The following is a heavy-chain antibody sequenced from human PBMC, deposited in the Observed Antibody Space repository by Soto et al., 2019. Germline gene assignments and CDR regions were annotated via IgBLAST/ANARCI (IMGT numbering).Heavy chain of an antibody. CDR1: GYTFSDYY. Sequence: ASVKVSCKAGGYTFSDYYIQWVRQAPGQRLEWMGWINAGNGNTKYSQKFQGRVTITRDTSASTAYMELSSLRSEDTAVYYCARGRIDVDIVACLDYWGQGTLVTVSS. CDR2: INAGNGNT. CDR3: ARGRIDVDIVACLDY. J-gene: IGHJ4*02. D-gene: IGHD5-12*01. V-gene: IGHV1-3*01.